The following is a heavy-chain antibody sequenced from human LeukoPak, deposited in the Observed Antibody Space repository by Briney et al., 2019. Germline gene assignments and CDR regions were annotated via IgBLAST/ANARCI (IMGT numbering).Heavy chain of an antibody. V-gene: IGHV3-53*01. J-gene: IGHJ4*02. CDR1: GFTVSSNY. Sequence: GGSLRLSCAASGFTVSSNYMGWVRQAPGKGLEWVSVIYSGGSTYYADSVKGRFTISRDNSKNTLYLQMNSLRAEDTAVYYCAREAPSGYDYLDYWGQGTLVTVSS. CDR2: IYSGGST. CDR3: AREAPSGYDYLDY. D-gene: IGHD5-12*01.